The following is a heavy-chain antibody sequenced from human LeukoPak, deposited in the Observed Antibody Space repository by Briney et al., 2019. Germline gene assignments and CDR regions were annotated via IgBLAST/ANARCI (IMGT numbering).Heavy chain of an antibody. CDR2: LSWGGHSS. D-gene: IGHD3-22*01. CDR1: GFIFDNYA. J-gene: IGHJ4*02. CDR3: ARDPDSSGRLH. V-gene: IGHV3-43D*03. Sequence: GGSLRLSCTASGFIFDNYAMHWVRQAPGKGLEWLSALSWGGHSSFYADSVKGRFTTSRDNTKNTLFLQMDSLRPEDSAFYYCARDPDSSGRLHWGQGTPVTVSS.